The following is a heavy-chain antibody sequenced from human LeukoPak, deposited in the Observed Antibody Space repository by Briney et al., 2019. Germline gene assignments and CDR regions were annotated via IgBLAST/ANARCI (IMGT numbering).Heavy chain of an antibody. D-gene: IGHD5-18*01. J-gene: IGHJ4*02. CDR3: ARGSGYSYGFDY. CDR2: ISYDGSNK. V-gene: IGHV3-30*03. CDR1: GFTLSSYG. Sequence: GGSLRLSCAASGFTLSSYGMHWVRQAPGKGLEWVAVISYDGSNKYYADSAKGRFTISRDNSKNTLYLQMNSLRAEDTAVYYCARGSGYSYGFDYWGQGTLVTVSS.